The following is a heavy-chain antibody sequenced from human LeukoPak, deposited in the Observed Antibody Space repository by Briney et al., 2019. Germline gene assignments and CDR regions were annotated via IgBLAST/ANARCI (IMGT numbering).Heavy chain of an antibody. D-gene: IGHD1-26*01. J-gene: IGHJ4*02. CDR1: GYTLTTYD. V-gene: IGHV1-8*01. CDR2: MNPKSGYT. Sequence: GASVKVSCKASGYTLTTYDINWVRQATGQGLEWMGWMNPKSGYTGFAQKFQGRVTMTRDTSISTAYMELSSLRSEDTAVYYCARVTGSIDYWGQGTLVTVSS. CDR3: ARVTGSIDY.